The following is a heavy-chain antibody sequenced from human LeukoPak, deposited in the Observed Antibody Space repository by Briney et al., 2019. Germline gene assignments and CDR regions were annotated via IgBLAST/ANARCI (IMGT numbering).Heavy chain of an antibody. CDR3: ARVKYDSSGYYGILDY. V-gene: IGHV3-21*01. CDR2: ITRSSIYI. CDR1: GFTFSSYS. D-gene: IGHD3-22*01. Sequence: GGSLRLSCAASGFTFSSYSMNWVRQAPGKGLEWVSSITRSSIYIYYADSVKGRFTISRDNARNSLYLQMNSLRAEDTAVYYCARVKYDSSGYYGILDYWGQGTLVTASS. J-gene: IGHJ4*02.